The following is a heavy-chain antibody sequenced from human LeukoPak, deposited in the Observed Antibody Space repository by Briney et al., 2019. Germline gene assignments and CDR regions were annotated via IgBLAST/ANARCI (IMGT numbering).Heavy chain of an antibody. CDR3: ARHYDILTGYPPFDY. CDR2: IYYSGST. D-gene: IGHD3-9*01. J-gene: IGHJ4*02. CDR1: GGSISSSSYY. Sequence: SETLSLTCTVSGGSISSSSYYWGWIRQPPGKGLEWIGTIYYSGSTYYNPSLKSRVTISVDTSKNQFSLKLSSVTAADTAVYYCARHYDILTGYPPFDYWGQGTLVTVSS. V-gene: IGHV4-39*01.